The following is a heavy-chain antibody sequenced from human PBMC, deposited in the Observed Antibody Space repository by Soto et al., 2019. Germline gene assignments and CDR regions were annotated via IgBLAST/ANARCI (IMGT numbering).Heavy chain of an antibody. Sequence: PGGSLRFSCAASGFTFSSYAMSWVRQAPGKGLEWVSAISGSGGSTYYADSVKGRFTISRDNSKNTLYLQMNSLRAEDTAVYYCAKSRQEYSSSFSDYWGQGTLVTVS. CDR3: AKSRQEYSSSFSDY. V-gene: IGHV3-23*01. J-gene: IGHJ4*02. D-gene: IGHD6-6*01. CDR1: GFTFSSYA. CDR2: ISGSGGST.